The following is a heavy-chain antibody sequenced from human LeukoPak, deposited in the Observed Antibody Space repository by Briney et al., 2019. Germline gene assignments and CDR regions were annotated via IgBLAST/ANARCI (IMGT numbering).Heavy chain of an antibody. CDR1: GFTFSSYA. Sequence: GGSLRLSCAASGFTFSSYAMHWVRQAPGKGLEWVAVISYDGSNKYYADSVKGRFTISRDNSKNTLYLQMNSLRAEDTAVYYCARVNLRYFDWLSGAFVYWGQGTLVTVSP. J-gene: IGHJ4*02. D-gene: IGHD3-9*01. CDR2: ISYDGSNK. CDR3: ARVNLRYFDWLSGAFVY. V-gene: IGHV3-30-3*01.